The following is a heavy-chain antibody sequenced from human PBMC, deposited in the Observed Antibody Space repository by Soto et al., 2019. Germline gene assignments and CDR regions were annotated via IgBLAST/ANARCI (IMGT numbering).Heavy chain of an antibody. CDR3: ARGAGIVVAGNSFDY. J-gene: IGHJ4*02. V-gene: IGHV3-64*01. CDR2: ISSNGGST. Sequence: PGGSLRLSCAASGFTFSSYAMHWVRQAPGKGLEYVSAISSNGGSTYYANSVKGRFTISRDNPKNTLYLQMNSLRAEDTAVYYCARGAGIVVAGNSFDYWGQGTLVTVSS. D-gene: IGHD6-19*01. CDR1: GFTFSSYA.